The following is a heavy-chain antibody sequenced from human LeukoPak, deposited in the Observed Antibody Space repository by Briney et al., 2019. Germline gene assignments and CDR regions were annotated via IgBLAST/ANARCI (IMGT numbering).Heavy chain of an antibody. V-gene: IGHV3-48*01. D-gene: IGHD3-3*01. Sequence: GGSLRLSCAASGFTFNDYSMNWVRQAPGKGLEWVPYISTSSTIIYYADSVRGRLTISRDSAKNSLYLQMNSLRAEDTAVYYCTRDFDFSSAIWGQGTLVTVSS. CDR3: TRDFDFSSAI. J-gene: IGHJ4*02. CDR1: GFTFNDYS. CDR2: ISTSSTII.